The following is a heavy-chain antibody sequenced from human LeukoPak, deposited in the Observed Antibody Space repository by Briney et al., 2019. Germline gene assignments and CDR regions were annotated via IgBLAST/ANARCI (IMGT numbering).Heavy chain of an antibody. CDR1: GFTLNNYG. CDR2: IRYDGNNE. D-gene: IGHD3-22*01. CDR3: VKNYYSDTSAYFRYAFDI. J-gene: IGHJ3*02. Sequence: GGSLRLSCAASGFTLNNYGIHWVRQAPGKGLEWVAFIRYDGNNEYYADSVKGRFTISRDNSKNTLYLEMDSLRAEDTAVYYCVKNYYSDTSAYFRYAFDIWGQGTVVTVSS. V-gene: IGHV3-30*02.